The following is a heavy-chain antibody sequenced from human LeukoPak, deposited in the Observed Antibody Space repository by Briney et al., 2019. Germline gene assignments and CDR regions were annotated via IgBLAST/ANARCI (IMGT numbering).Heavy chain of an antibody. CDR2: INHSGST. J-gene: IGHJ4*02. CDR3: AITGHSSSYDY. D-gene: IGHD6-13*01. V-gene: IGHV4-34*01. CDR1: GGSFSGYY. Sequence: SETLSLTCAVYGGSFSGYYWSWIRQPPGKGLEWIGEINHSGSTNYNPSLKSRVTISVDTSKNQFSLKLSSVTAADTAVYYCAITGHSSSYDYWGQGTLVTVSS.